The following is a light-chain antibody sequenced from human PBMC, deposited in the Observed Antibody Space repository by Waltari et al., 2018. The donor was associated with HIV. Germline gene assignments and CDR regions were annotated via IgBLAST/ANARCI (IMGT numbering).Light chain of an antibody. CDR1: ALPKRY. J-gene: IGLJ2*01. Sequence: SYELTQPPSVSVSPGQTARITCSGDALPKRYAYWYQQKSGQAPVLVIYEDNKRPAGIPGRFSGSYSGSVATLTVSGAQVDDEADFYCYSTDSSGDLCVFGGGTKLTVL. CDR3: YSTDSSGDLCV. CDR2: EDN. V-gene: IGLV3-10*01.